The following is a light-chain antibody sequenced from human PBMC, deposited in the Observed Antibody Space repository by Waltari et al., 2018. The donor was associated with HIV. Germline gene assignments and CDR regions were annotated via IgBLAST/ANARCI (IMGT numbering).Light chain of an antibody. Sequence: HSVLTQPPSASGTPGQSVIISCSGRASNIGTRPVTWYQQLAGSAPKLLIYRSDLRPSGVPDRFSGSKSATSASLAISGLQSEDEANYYCASWDDSLNGVIFGGGTELTVL. CDR2: RSD. V-gene: IGLV1-44*01. CDR1: ASNIGTRP. J-gene: IGLJ2*01. CDR3: ASWDDSLNGVI.